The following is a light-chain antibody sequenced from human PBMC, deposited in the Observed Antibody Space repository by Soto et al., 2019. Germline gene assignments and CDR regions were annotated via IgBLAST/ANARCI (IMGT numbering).Light chain of an antibody. CDR1: QTLRGNY. J-gene: IGKJ3*01. V-gene: IGKV3-20*01. CDR2: GPS. CDR3: HQFGSSRFT. Sequence: EIVLTQSPATLSLSPGDSAALSCRASQTLRGNYFAWYQQIPGQPPRLLVYGPSGRATGIPDRFSGSGSRTVSNLTIRGVEPEDFAIYHCHQFGSSRFTFGPGTKVNMK.